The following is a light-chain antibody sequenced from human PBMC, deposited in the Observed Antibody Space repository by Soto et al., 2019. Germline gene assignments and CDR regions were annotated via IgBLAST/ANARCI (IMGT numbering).Light chain of an antibody. V-gene: IGKV3-15*01. Sequence: ENVMTNSPGTLSVYPEERATLSCMASQSVRSNLAWYQQKPGQAPRLLIYGASTRATGIPAGLSGSGSGTEFTLTVSSLQSEDYAVYYCQQYNNWPPTFCQGTKVDIK. CDR1: QSVRSN. J-gene: IGKJ1*01. CDR3: QQYNNWPPT. CDR2: GAS.